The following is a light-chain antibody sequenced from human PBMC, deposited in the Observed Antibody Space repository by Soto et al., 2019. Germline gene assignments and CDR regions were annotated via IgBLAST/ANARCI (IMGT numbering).Light chain of an antibody. Sequence: QSVLTQPPSASGSPGQSVTISCTGTSSDVGAFSYVSWYQQHPAKAPKLMIYEVSKRPSGVPDRFSGSKSGNTASLTVSRLQAEDEDDYYCSSYSGSSVVIFGGGTKVTVL. J-gene: IGLJ2*01. V-gene: IGLV2-8*01. CDR3: SSYSGSSVVI. CDR2: EVS. CDR1: SSDVGAFSY.